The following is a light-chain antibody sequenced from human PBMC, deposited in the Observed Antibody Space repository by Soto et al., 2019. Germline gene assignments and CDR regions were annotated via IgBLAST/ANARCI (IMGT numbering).Light chain of an antibody. V-gene: IGKV3-11*01. CDR3: QQRSAGVT. J-gene: IGKJ5*01. CDR1: RSVSTY. Sequence: EIVLTQSPATLSLSPGERATLSCRASRSVSTYLAWYQHKPGQAPRLLIYDASNRATAIPARFSGSGSGTDFTLTSSNLEPEDFAVYYCQQRSAGVTFGQGTRLEIK. CDR2: DAS.